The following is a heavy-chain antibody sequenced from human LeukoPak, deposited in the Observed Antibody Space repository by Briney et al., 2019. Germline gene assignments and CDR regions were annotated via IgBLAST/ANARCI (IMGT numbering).Heavy chain of an antibody. Sequence: SVKVSCKASGGTFSSYAISWVRQAPGQGLEWMGGIIPIFGTANYAQKFQGRVTITTDESTSTAYMELSSLRSEDTAVYYCARGVRYVNYYYYYMDVWGKGTTVTVSS. CDR2: IIPIFGTA. CDR1: GGTFSSYA. V-gene: IGHV1-69*05. J-gene: IGHJ6*03. CDR3: ARGVRYVNYYYYYMDV. D-gene: IGHD3-16*01.